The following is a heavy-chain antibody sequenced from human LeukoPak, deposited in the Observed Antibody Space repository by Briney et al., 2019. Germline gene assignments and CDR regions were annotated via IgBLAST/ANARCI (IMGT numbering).Heavy chain of an antibody. J-gene: IGHJ4*02. CDR3: AKRGVVIRVILVGFHKEAYYFDS. CDR2: ISDTGGRT. CDR1: GITLSNYG. Sequence: GGSLRLSCAVSGITLSNYGMTWVRQAPGKGLEWVAGISDTGGRTNYVDSVKGRFTISRDNPKNTLYLQMNSLRAEDTAVYFCAKRGVVIRVILVGFHKEAYYFDSWGQGALVTVSS. D-gene: IGHD3-22*01. V-gene: IGHV3-23*01.